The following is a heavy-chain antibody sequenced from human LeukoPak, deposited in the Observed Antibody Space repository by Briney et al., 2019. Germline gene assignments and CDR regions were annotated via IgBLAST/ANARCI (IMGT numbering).Heavy chain of an antibody. CDR1: GFTFSSYS. D-gene: IGHD3-16*02. Sequence: GGSVRLSCAACGFTFSSYSMNWVRQAAGRGLEGVSSISRSSSYIYYADSVKGRFTISRDTAKNSLYLQLNSLRAEDTAVYYPARDRFALGEFSSYYTPTLAYWRQGTLVTVPS. V-gene: IGHV3-21*01. CDR2: ISRSSSYI. CDR3: ARDRFALGEFSSYYTPTLAY. J-gene: IGHJ4*02.